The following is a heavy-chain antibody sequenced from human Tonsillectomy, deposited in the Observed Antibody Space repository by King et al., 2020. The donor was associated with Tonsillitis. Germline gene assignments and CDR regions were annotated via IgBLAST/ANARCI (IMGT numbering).Heavy chain of an antibody. D-gene: IGHD3-9*01. Sequence: VQLVESGGGLVKPGGSLRLSCAASGFTFSSYSMNWVRQAPGKGLEWVSSISSSSSYIYSADSVKGRFTISRDNAKNSLYLQMNSLRAEDTAVYYCARDSGSYDFVTSYSTVDYWGQGTLVTVSS. CDR3: ARDSGSYDFVTSYSTVDY. J-gene: IGHJ4*02. V-gene: IGHV3-21*01. CDR1: GFTFSSYS. CDR2: ISSSSSYI.